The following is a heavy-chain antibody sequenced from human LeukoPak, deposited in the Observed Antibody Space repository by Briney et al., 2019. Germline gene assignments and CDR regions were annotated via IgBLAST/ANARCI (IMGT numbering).Heavy chain of an antibody. V-gene: IGHV4-59*08. CDR1: GGSISSYY. J-gene: IGHJ4*02. Sequence: TTSETLSLTCTVSGGSISSYYWSWIRQPPGKGLEWIGYIYYSGSTNYNPSLKGRVTISVDTSKNQFSLKLSSVTAADTAVYYCASTAKQQQLALDYWGQGTLVTVSS. CDR3: ASTAKQQQLALDY. D-gene: IGHD6-13*01. CDR2: IYYSGST.